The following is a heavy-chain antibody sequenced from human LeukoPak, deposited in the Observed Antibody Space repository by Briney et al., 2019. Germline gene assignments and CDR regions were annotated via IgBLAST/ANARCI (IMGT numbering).Heavy chain of an antibody. CDR1: GGSISTYY. V-gene: IGHV4-59*07. CDR2: IYYSGST. CDR3: ARSFSPNYYDLLDY. J-gene: IGHJ4*02. Sequence: PSDTLSLTCTVSGGSISTYYWSWLRQPPGKGLEWIGYIYYSGSTNYNPSLKSRVTISLDTSKNQFSLKLNSETAADTAMYYCARSFSPNYYDLLDYWGQGTLVTVSS. D-gene: IGHD3-22*01.